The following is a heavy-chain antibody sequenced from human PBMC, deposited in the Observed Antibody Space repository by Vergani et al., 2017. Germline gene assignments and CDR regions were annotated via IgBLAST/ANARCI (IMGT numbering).Heavy chain of an antibody. CDR2: ISDDGSNK. CDR3: AKGGHWNYDFDY. D-gene: IGHD1-7*01. Sequence: QVHLVESGGGVVQPGRSLRLSCAVSGFTFSSYGMHWVRQAPGKGLEWVAVISDDGSNKFYTDSVKGRFSISRDNSKNTLYLKMNSLRAEDTAVYYCAKGGHWNYDFDYWGQGTLVTVSS. V-gene: IGHV3-30*18. CDR1: GFTFSSYG. J-gene: IGHJ4*02.